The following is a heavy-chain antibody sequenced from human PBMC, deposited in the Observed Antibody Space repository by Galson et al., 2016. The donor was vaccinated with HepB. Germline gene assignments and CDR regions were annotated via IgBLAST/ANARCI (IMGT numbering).Heavy chain of an antibody. Sequence: PALVNPTQTLTLTCTFSGLSLSISGVGVGWIRQPPGKALEWLALIYWDDEKRYSPSLKSRLTITKDTSKNQVVLTLTDMDPVDTGTYFCARRRYSFDSNWFDPWGQGTLVIVSS. J-gene: IGHJ5*02. V-gene: IGHV2-5*02. CDR2: IYWDDEK. D-gene: IGHD5-18*01. CDR1: GLSLSISGVG. CDR3: ARRRYSFDSNWFDP.